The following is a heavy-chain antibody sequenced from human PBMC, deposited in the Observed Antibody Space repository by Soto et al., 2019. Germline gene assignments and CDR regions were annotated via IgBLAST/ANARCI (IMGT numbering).Heavy chain of an antibody. V-gene: IGHV2-5*02. J-gene: IGHJ4*02. D-gene: IGHD5-18*01. CDR2: IYWDDDK. Sequence: QITLKESGPTLVKPTQTLTLTCTFSGFSLSTSGVGVGWIRQPPGKALEWLALIYWDDDKRYSPSLKSRLTITKDTSKNQVVLTMTNMVPVDTATYYCARGIVDTALGELDYWGQGTLVTVSS. CDR3: ARGIVDTALGELDY. CDR1: GFSLSTSGVG.